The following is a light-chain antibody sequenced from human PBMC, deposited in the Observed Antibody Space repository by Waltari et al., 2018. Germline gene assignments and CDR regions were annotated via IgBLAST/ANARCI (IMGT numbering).Light chain of an antibody. CDR2: WAS. V-gene: IGKV4-1*01. J-gene: IGKJ4*01. CDR1: QSVLYSANNKSY. CDR3: QQYYGVPLT. Sequence: DIVMTQSPAFLAVSLGERATINCNSSQSVLYSANNKSYLAWYQQKPGQPPKFLIYWASTRESGVPDRFSGSGSGTDFTLTISSLQAEDVAVYYCQQYYGVPLTFGGGTKVEIK.